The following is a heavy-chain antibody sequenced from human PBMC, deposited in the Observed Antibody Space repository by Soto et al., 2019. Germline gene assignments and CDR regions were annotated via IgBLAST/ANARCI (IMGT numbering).Heavy chain of an antibody. Sequence: GGSLRLSCAASGFTFSNAWMNWVRQAPWKGLEWVGRIKSKTDGGTTDYAAPVKGRFTISRDDSKNTLYLQMNSLKTEDTAVYYCTHAPRTFYDILTGYYYYYYGMDVWGQGTTVTVSS. CDR3: THAPRTFYDILTGYYYYYYGMDV. V-gene: IGHV3-15*07. D-gene: IGHD3-9*01. J-gene: IGHJ6*02. CDR2: IKSKTDGGTT. CDR1: GFTFSNAW.